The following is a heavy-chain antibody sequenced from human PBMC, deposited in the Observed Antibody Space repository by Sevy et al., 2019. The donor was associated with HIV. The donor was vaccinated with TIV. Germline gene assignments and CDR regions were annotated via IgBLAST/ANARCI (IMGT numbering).Heavy chain of an antibody. CDR3: ANSAAYDSSDYYWPYYFDY. D-gene: IGHD3-22*01. V-gene: IGHV3-30*02. J-gene: IGHJ4*02. CDR2: IRYDGSNK. CDR1: GFTFSSYG. Sequence: GGSLRLSCAASGFTFSSYGMHWVRQAPGKGLEWVAFIRYDGSNKYYADSVKGRFTISRDNSKNTLYLQMNSLRAEDTAVYYCANSAAYDSSDYYWPYYFDYWGQRTLVTVSS.